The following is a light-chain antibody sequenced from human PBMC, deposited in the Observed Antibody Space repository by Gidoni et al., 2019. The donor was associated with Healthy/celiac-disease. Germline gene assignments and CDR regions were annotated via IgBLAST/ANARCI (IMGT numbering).Light chain of an antibody. V-gene: IGKV1-9*01. CDR2: AAS. CDR3: QQLNSYPLT. Sequence: DIQLTQSPSFLSASVGDRVTITCRASQGISSYLAWYQQKPGKAPKLLIYAASTLQSGVPSRFTSSSLQPEDFATYYWQQLNSYPLTFGGGTKVEIK. CDR1: QGISSY. J-gene: IGKJ4*02.